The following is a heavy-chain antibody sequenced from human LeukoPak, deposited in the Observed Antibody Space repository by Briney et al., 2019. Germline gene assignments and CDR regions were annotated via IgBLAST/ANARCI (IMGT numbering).Heavy chain of an antibody. V-gene: IGHV4-59*08. CDR3: ARGFSGSFYYYYYMDV. CDR1: GGSISSYY. J-gene: IGHJ6*03. CDR2: IYYSGST. Sequence: PSETLSLTCTVSGGSISSYYWNWIRQPPGKGLEWIGYIYYSGSTDYNPSLKSRVTISVDTSKNQFSLKLSSVTAADTAVYYCARGFSGSFYYYYYMDVWGKGTTVTVSS. D-gene: IGHD1-26*01.